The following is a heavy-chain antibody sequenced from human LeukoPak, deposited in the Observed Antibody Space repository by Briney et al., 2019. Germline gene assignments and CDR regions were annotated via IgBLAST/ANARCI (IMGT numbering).Heavy chain of an antibody. CDR1: GFTVSSNH. J-gene: IGHJ4*02. V-gene: IGHV3-53*01. Sequence: PGGSLRLSCAASGFTVSSNHMSWVGQAPGKGLEWVSVIYSGGSTYYADSVKGRFTISRDNSKNTLYLQMNSLRAEDTAVYYCASHSSSWYGFDYWGQGTLVTVSS. D-gene: IGHD6-13*01. CDR3: ASHSSSWYGFDY. CDR2: IYSGGST.